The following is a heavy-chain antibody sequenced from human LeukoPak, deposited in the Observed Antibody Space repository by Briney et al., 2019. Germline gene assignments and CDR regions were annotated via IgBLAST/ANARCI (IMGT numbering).Heavy chain of an antibody. D-gene: IGHD4-17*01. CDR3: AKDQDYGDYASVFDY. V-gene: IGHV3-23*01. CDR2: IIYSGGAT. CDR1: GFTFSRSA. Sequence: GGSLRLSCAASGFTFSRSAMTWVRQGQGTGLEFVASIIYSGGATYYADSVKGRFTISRDNSKNTLYLQMNSLRAEDTAVYYCAKDQDYGDYASVFDYWGQGTLVTVSS. J-gene: IGHJ4*02.